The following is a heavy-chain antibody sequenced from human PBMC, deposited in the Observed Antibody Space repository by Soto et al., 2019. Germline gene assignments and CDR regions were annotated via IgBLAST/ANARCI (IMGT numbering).Heavy chain of an antibody. D-gene: IGHD4-4*01. J-gene: IGHJ5*02. CDR3: ARSPPRVERNNYAGGWFDP. V-gene: IGHV1-8*01. CDR1: GYTFTSYD. Sequence: ASVKVSCKASGYTFTSYDINWVRQATGQGLEWMGWMNPNSGNTGYPQKFQGRVTMTRNTSTSTAYMELSSLRFEDTAVYYCARSPPRVERNNYAGGWFDPWGQGTLVTVSS. CDR2: MNPNSGNT.